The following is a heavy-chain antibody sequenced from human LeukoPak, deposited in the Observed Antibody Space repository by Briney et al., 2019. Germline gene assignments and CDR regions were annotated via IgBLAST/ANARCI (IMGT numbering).Heavy chain of an antibody. CDR2: IYYSGST. Sequence: SETLSLTCTVSGGSISSYYWSWIRQPPGKGLEWIGYIYYSGSTNYNPSLKSRVTISVDTSKNQFSLKLSSVTAADTAVYYCARVLKYYDILTGYLLSAFDIWGQRTMVTVSS. D-gene: IGHD3-9*01. CDR1: GGSISSYY. CDR3: ARVLKYYDILTGYLLSAFDI. J-gene: IGHJ3*02. V-gene: IGHV4-59*01.